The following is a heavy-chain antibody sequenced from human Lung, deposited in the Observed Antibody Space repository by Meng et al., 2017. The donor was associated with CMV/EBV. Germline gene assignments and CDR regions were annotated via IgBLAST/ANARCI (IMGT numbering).Heavy chain of an antibody. CDR1: GFTFSSYE. CDR3: ARDRPYYDFWGGYGMDF. CDR2: ISSSGSTI. D-gene: IGHD3-3*01. J-gene: IGHJ6*01. V-gene: IGHV3-48*03. Sequence: SXKISXAASGFTFSSYEMNWVRQAPGKGLEWVSSISSSGSTIYYADSVKGRFTISRDNAKNSLYLQMNSLRAEDTAVYYCARDRPYYDFWGGYGMDFWGQGNXVTGAS.